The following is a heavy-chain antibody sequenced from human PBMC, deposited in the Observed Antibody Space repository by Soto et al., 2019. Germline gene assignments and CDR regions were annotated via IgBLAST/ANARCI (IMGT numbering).Heavy chain of an antibody. V-gene: IGHV1-69*13. D-gene: IGHD3-3*01. CDR3: AVILEWFPYYYHYGMDV. CDR1: GGTFSSYA. Sequence: ASVKVSCKASGGTFSSYAISWVRQAPGQGLEWMGGIIPIFGTANYAQKFQGRVTITADESTSTAYMELSSLRSEDTAVYYCAVILEWFPYYYHYGMDVWGQGTTVTVSS. CDR2: IIPIFGTA. J-gene: IGHJ6*02.